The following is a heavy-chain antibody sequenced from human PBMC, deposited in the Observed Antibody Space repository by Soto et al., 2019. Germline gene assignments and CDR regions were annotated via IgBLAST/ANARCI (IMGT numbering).Heavy chain of an antibody. V-gene: IGHV4-59*12. CDR2: IYYSGST. Sequence: PSETLSLTCTVSGGSISSYYWSWIRQPPGKGLEWIGYIYYSGSTNYNPSLKSRVTISVDTSKNQFSLKLSSVTAADTAVYYCARGPYDSSGYSSLFDYWGQGTLVTVSS. CDR1: GGSISSYY. CDR3: ARGPYDSSGYSSLFDY. J-gene: IGHJ4*02. D-gene: IGHD3-22*01.